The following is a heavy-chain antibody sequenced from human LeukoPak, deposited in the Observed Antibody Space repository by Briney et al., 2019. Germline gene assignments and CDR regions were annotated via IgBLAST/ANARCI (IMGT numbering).Heavy chain of an antibody. Sequence: PGGSLRLSCAASGFTFSTYWMSWVRQAPGKGLEWVANIKEDGSEKYSVDSVKGRFTISRDNAKNSLYLQMNSLRAEDTAVYYCARPSPLTGDPHFGYWGQGTLVTVSS. CDR2: IKEDGSEK. CDR3: ARPSPLTGDPHFGY. CDR1: GFTFSTYW. J-gene: IGHJ4*02. D-gene: IGHD7-27*01. V-gene: IGHV3-7*01.